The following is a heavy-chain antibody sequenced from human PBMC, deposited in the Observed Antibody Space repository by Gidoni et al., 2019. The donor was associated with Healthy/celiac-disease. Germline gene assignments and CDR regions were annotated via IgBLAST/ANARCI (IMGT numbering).Heavy chain of an antibody. Sequence: QVQLQESGPGLVKPSETLSLTCTVSGYSISSGYYWGWIRQPPGKVLEWIGSIYHSGSTYYNPSLKSRVTISVDTSKNQFSLKLSSVTAADTAVYYGAREVFGGDYTNWFDPWGQGTLVTVSS. CDR2: IYHSGST. J-gene: IGHJ5*02. V-gene: IGHV4-38-2*02. CDR1: GYSISSGYY. CDR3: AREVFGGDYTNWFDP. D-gene: IGHD4-17*01.